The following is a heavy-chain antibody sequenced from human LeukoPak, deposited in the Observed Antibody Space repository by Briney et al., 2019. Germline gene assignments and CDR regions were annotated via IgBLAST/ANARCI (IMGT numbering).Heavy chain of an antibody. CDR1: GGSISSYY. CDR2: LYYSGST. V-gene: IGHV4-59*08. J-gene: IGHJ5*02. D-gene: IGHD6-19*01. CDR3: ARSSAVAGTRVNWFDP. Sequence: SETLSLTCTVSGGSISSYYWSWIRQPPGKGLEWIGYLYYSGSTNYNPSLKSRVTISADMSKNQFSLKLSSVTAADTAVYYCARSSAVAGTRVNWFDPWGQGTLVTVSS.